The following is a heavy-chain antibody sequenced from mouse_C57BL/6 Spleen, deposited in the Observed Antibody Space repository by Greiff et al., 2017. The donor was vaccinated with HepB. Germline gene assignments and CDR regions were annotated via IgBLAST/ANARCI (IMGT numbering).Heavy chain of an antibody. CDR3: ARHRSVVFDY. CDR1: GFTFSSYT. V-gene: IGHV5-9*01. D-gene: IGHD1-1*02. Sequence: EVQLVESGGGLVKPGGSLKLSCAASGFTFSSYTMSWVRQTPEKRLEWVATISGGGGNTYYPDSVKGRFTISRDNAKNTLYLQMSSLRSEDTALYYCARHRSVVFDYWGQGTTLTVSS. CDR2: ISGGGGNT. J-gene: IGHJ2*01.